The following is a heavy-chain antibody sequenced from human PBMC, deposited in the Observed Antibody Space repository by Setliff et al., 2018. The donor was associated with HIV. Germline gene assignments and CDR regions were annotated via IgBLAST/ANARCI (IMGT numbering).Heavy chain of an antibody. CDR2: IYTSGLT. J-gene: IGHJ3*02. Sequence: SETLSLTCNVSGGSISGYFWTWIRQPAGKGLEWIGHIYTSGLTSYNPSLKSRVTLSADTSKNQLSLKLTSVTAEDTGVYYCARTVPHSAAQDAFDIWGQGTVVTVSS. CDR1: GGSISGYF. CDR3: ARTVPHSAAQDAFDI. D-gene: IGHD4-4*01. V-gene: IGHV4-4*07.